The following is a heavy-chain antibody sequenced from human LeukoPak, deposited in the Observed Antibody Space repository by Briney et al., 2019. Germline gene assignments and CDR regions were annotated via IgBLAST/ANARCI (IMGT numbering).Heavy chain of an antibody. J-gene: IGHJ4*02. CDR3: AKSMSGSYVPIDY. V-gene: IGHV5-51*01. D-gene: IGHD1-26*01. CDR1: GYSFTSYW. CDR2: IYPGDSDT. Sequence: GESLKISCKGSGYSFTSYWIGWVRQMPGKGMEWMGIIYPGDSDTRYSPSFQGHVTISADKSISTAFLQWNSLKASDTAMYYCAKSMSGSYVPIDYWGQGTLDTVSS.